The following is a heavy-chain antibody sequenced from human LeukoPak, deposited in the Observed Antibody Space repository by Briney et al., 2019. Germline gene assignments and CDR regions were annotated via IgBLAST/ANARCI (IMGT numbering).Heavy chain of an antibody. Sequence: SETLSLTCTVSGGSIINYYWSWIRQPPGKGLEWIGYIHYSGSTNYNPSLKSRVTISVDTSKNQFSLKLSSVTAADTAVYYCARHGCSSSWYCYYYYMDVWGKGTTVTISS. CDR1: GGSIINYY. V-gene: IGHV4-59*08. CDR2: IHYSGST. D-gene: IGHD6-13*01. CDR3: ARHGCSSSWYCYYYYMDV. J-gene: IGHJ6*03.